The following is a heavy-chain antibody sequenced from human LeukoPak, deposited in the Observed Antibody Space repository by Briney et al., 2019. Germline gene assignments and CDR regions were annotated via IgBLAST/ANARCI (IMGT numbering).Heavy chain of an antibody. Sequence: SETLSLTCTVSGGSISSGSYYWSWIRQPAGKGLEWIGRIYSSGSTNYNPSLKSRVTMSVDTSKNQFSLKLSSVTAADTAVYYCARVGGYCSSTSCFGPWGQGTLVTVSS. V-gene: IGHV4-61*02. D-gene: IGHD2-2*01. CDR3: ARVGGYCSSTSCFGP. J-gene: IGHJ5*02. CDR1: GGSISSGSYY. CDR2: IYSSGST.